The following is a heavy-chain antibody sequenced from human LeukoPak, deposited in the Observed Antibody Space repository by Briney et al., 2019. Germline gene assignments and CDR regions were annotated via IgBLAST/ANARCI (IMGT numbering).Heavy chain of an antibody. Sequence: SETLSLTCAVYGGSFSGYYWSWIRQPPGKGLEWIGEINHSGSTNYNPSLKSRVTIPVDTSKNQFSLKLSSVTAADTAVYYCARSGGKYQLLYRYFQHWGQGTLVTVSS. V-gene: IGHV4-34*01. CDR1: GGSFSGYY. CDR3: ARSGGKYQLLYRYFQH. J-gene: IGHJ1*01. D-gene: IGHD2-2*01. CDR2: INHSGST.